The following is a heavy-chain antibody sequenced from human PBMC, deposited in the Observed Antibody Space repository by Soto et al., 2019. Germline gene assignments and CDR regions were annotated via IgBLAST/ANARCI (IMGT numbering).Heavy chain of an antibody. D-gene: IGHD2-21*02. V-gene: IGHV3-23*01. Sequence: RRLSCAASGFSVSRYAMMWVRQPPGKGQEWVAGMTGSGGDIRYADPVKGRFTISKDNSKNTLYLQMNSLRAEDTAIYYCAKDAVYGDGLWLAGNWGQGTLVTVSS. CDR3: AKDAVYGDGLWLAGN. J-gene: IGHJ4*02. CDR2: MTGSGGDI. CDR1: GFSVSRYA.